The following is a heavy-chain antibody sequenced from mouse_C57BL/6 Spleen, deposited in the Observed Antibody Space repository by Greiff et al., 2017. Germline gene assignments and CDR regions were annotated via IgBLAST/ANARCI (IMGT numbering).Heavy chain of an antibody. Sequence: EVMLVESGAELVRPGASVRLSCTASGFTIKDYYMPWVKQRPEQALEWIGRIDPEDGDTEYAPKCQGKATMTAHTSFNSDYLQLSSRTSAETAVYYCTTASRGFDYWGQGTTLTVSS. D-gene: IGHD6-1*01. V-gene: IGHV14-1*01. CDR1: GFTIKDYY. CDR3: TTASRGFDY. CDR2: IDPEDGDT. J-gene: IGHJ2*01.